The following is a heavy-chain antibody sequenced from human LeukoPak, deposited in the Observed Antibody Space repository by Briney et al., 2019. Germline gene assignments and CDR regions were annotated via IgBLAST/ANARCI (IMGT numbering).Heavy chain of an antibody. CDR2: INHSGST. D-gene: IGHD3-10*01. CDR3: ARGRHNYYGSGSRNWFDP. Sequence: SETLSLTCAVYGGSFSGYYWSWIRQPPGKGLEWIGEINHSGSTNYNPSLKSRVTISVDTSKDQFSLKLSSVTAADTAVYYCARGRHNYYGSGSRNWFDPWGQGTLVTVSS. V-gene: IGHV4-34*01. J-gene: IGHJ5*02. CDR1: GGSFSGYY.